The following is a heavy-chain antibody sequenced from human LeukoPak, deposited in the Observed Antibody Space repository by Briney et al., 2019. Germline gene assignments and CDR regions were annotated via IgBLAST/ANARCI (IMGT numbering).Heavy chain of an antibody. V-gene: IGHV3-48*03. CDR2: TSSSGYTI. J-gene: IGHJ4*02. Sequence: LGGSLRLSCAASGFTFSNYEMNWVRQAPGKGLGWVAYTSSSGYTIYYADSVKGRFTISRDNAKNSLYLQMNSLKLEDTAVYYCAKDYRHWGQGTLVTVSS. CDR1: GFTFSNYE. CDR3: AKDYRH.